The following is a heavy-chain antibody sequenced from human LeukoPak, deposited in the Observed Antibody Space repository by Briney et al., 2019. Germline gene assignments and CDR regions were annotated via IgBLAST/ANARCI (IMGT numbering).Heavy chain of an antibody. V-gene: IGHV3-30-3*01. D-gene: IGHD4-23*01. J-gene: IGHJ4*02. CDR3: ARDPYGGYYFDY. CDR2: ISYDGSNK. CDR1: GFTFSSYA. Sequence: PGRSLRLSCAASGFTFSSYAIHWVRQAPGKGLEWVSIISYDGSNKYYADSVKGRFTISRDNSKNTLYLQMNSLRAEDTAVYYCARDPYGGYYFDYWGQGTLVTVSS.